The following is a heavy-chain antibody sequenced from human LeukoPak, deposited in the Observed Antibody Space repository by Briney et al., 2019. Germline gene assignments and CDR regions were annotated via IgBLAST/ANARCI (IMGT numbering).Heavy chain of an antibody. D-gene: IGHD3-22*01. V-gene: IGHV3-48*04. CDR3: ASGDYYYDSPN. Sequence: GGSLRLSCAASGFTFSSYSMNWVRQAPGKGLEWVSYISSSSSTIYYADSVKGRFTISRDNAKNSLYLQMNSLRAEDTAVYYCASGDYYYDSPNWGQGTLVTVSS. J-gene: IGHJ4*02. CDR1: GFTFSSYS. CDR2: ISSSSSTI.